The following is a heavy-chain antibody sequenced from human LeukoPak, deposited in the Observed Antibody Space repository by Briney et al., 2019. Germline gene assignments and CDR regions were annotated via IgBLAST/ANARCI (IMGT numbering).Heavy chain of an antibody. J-gene: IGHJ4*02. CDR2: INPSGGST. D-gene: IGHD1-1*01. CDR3: ARDGGWNDRLDY. Sequence: ASVKVSCKASGYTFTSYYMHWVRQAPGQGLEWMGIINPSGGSTSYALKFQGRVTMTRDTSTSTVYMELSSLRSEDTAVYYCARDGGWNDRLDYWGQGTLVTVSS. V-gene: IGHV1-46*01. CDR1: GYTFTSYY.